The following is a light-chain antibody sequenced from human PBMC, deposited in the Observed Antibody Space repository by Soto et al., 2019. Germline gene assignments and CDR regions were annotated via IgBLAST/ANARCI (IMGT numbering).Light chain of an antibody. CDR1: QSVSNNY. Sequence: EIVLTQSPGTLSLSPGERATLSCRASQSVSNNYLAWYQQKPGQAHRLLIYGASNRATVIPDRFSGSGSGTEFTLTNSRLKPQDFAVYYCQQYGSSGTFGQGTKVDIK. CDR2: GAS. CDR3: QQYGSSGT. V-gene: IGKV3-20*01. J-gene: IGKJ1*01.